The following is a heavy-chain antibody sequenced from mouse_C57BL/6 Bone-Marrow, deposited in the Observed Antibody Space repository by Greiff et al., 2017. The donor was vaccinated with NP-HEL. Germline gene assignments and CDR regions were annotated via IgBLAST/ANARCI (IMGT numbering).Heavy chain of an antibody. Sequence: EVKLVESGGGLVQPGGSLKLSCAASGFTFSDYYMYWVRQTPEKRLEWVAYISNGGGSTYYPDTVKGRFTISRDNAKNTLYLQMSRLKSEDTAMYYCARKGPLLLRGAWFAYWGQGTLVTVSA. V-gene: IGHV5-12*01. CDR2: ISNGGGST. J-gene: IGHJ3*01. D-gene: IGHD1-1*01. CDR1: GFTFSDYY. CDR3: ARKGPLLLRGAWFAY.